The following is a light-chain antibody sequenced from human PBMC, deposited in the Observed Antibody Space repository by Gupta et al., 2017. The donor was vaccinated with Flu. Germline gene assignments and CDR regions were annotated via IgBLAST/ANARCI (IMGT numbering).Light chain of an antibody. V-gene: IGKV2-30*01. J-gene: IGKJ1*01. CDR2: KVS. Sequence: DVVLTQSPVSLPVTLGQPASISCKSSQSLIYIDENTYFNWFRQRPGQSPRRLIYKVSNRDSGVPDRFAGSGSGTDFTLKISRVEAEDVGFYYCMQGTHWPPTFGQGTKVEIK. CDR1: QSLIYIDENTY. CDR3: MQGTHWPPT.